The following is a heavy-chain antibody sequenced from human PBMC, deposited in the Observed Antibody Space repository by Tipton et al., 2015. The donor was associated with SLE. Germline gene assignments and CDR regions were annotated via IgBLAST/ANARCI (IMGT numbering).Heavy chain of an antibody. V-gene: IGHV4-34*01. CDR2: INHSGST. Sequence: TLSLTCAVYGGSFSGYYWSWIRQPPGKGLEWIGEINHSGSTNYNPSLKSRVTISVDTSKNQFSLKLSSVTAADTAVYYCARGLVASTTVADGCYFDLWGRGPLPTLSS. CDR3: ARGLVASTTVADGCYFDL. J-gene: IGHJ2*01. CDR1: GGSFSGYY. D-gene: IGHD4-23*01.